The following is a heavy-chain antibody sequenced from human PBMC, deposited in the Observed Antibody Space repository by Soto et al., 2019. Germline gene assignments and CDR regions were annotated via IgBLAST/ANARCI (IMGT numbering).Heavy chain of an antibody. J-gene: IGHJ5*02. CDR3: ARLLSAALFSYDL. V-gene: IGHV2-5*01. Sequence: QITLKESGPTLVKPTQTLTLTCTLSGFSHSTSGVAVGWIRQPPGQALEWLGHIYWNDDKYYSTSLKSRLSLSKDTPKNQVVLTMTNVDPLDTGTYYCARLLSAALFSYDLWGQGTLVTVSS. CDR2: IYWNDDK. D-gene: IGHD1-26*01. CDR1: GFSHSTSGVA.